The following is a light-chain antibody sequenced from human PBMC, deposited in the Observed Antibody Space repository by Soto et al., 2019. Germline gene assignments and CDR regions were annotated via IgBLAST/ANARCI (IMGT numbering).Light chain of an antibody. J-gene: IGKJ1*01. CDR3: QHYTNWALT. CDR2: GAS. Sequence: EIVMTQSPATLSVSPGERATLSCRASQSVSSSLAWYQQKPGQAPRLLIYGASTRATGIPARFSGSGSGTEFTHTIISLQSEDFAFYYCQHYTNWALTFGQGTKVEIK. V-gene: IGKV3-15*01. CDR1: QSVSSS.